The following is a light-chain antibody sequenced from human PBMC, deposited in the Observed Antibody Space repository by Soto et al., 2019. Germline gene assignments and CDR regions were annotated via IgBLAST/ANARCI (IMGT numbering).Light chain of an antibody. CDR2: DAS. CDR3: QQYNSYSRT. CDR1: QSISSW. V-gene: IGKV1-5*01. Sequence: DIQMTQSPSTLSASVGDSVTIXXRASQSISSWLAWYQQKPGKAPKIXIYDASSLESGVPSRFSGSGSGTEFTLTISSLQPDDFATYYCQQYNSYSRTFGQGTKVDTK. J-gene: IGKJ1*01.